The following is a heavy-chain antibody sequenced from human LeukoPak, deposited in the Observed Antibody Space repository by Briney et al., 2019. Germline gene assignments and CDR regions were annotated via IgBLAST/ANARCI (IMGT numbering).Heavy chain of an antibody. CDR1: GYTFTSYG. Sequence: ASVKVSCKASGYTFTSYGISWVRQAPGQGLEWMGWISAYNGNTNYAQKLQGRVTMTTDTSTSTAYMELRSPRSDDTAVYYCAKLWPAAEFFDYWGQGTLVTVSS. CDR3: AKLWPAAEFFDY. V-gene: IGHV1-18*04. D-gene: IGHD2-21*01. CDR2: ISAYNGNT. J-gene: IGHJ4*02.